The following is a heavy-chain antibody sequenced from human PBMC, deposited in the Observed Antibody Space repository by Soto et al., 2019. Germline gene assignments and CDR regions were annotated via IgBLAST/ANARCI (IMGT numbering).Heavy chain of an antibody. D-gene: IGHD3-16*01. CDR2: VNSSGSNK. CDR1: GFTFSSYY. V-gene: IGHV3-7*01. Sequence: EVQLVESGGGLVKPGGSLRLSCAASGFTFSSYYMSWIRQAQGKGLEWVANVNSSGSNKYYVDSVKGRFTISRDNAKNSLYLQMTSLRAEDTAVYYCAKGGGAGSDYWGQGTLVTVAS. CDR3: AKGGGAGSDY. J-gene: IGHJ4*02.